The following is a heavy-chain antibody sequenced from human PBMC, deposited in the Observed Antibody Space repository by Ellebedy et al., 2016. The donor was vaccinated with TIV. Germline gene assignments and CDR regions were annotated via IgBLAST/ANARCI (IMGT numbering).Heavy chain of an antibody. CDR3: ASELGSGSHTFDY. CDR1: GGSISNYY. D-gene: IGHD1-26*01. V-gene: IGHV4-59*04. J-gene: IGHJ4*02. CDR2: IYYSGST. Sequence: SETLSLTXAVSGGSISNYYWSWIRQPPGKGLEWIGYIYYSGSTYYNPSLKSRVTISVDTSKNQFSLKLSSVTAADTAVYYCASELGSGSHTFDYWGQGTLVTVSS.